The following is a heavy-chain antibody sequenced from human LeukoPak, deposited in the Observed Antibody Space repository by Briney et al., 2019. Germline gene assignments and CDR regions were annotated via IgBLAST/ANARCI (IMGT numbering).Heavy chain of an antibody. CDR2: INPNSGGT. Sequence: ASVKVSCKASGYTFTGYYMHWVRQAPGQGLEWMGWINPNSGGTNYAQKFQGWVTMTRDTSISTAYMELSRLRSDDTAVYYCARDLMGEYKYYYDSSGSSPFGMDVWGQGTTVTVSS. J-gene: IGHJ6*02. CDR1: GYTFTGYY. D-gene: IGHD3-22*01. V-gene: IGHV1-2*04. CDR3: ARDLMGEYKYYYDSSGSSPFGMDV.